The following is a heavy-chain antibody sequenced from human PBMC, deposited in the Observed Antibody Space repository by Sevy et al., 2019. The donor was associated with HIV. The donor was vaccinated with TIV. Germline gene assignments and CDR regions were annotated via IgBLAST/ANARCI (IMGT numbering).Heavy chain of an antibody. J-gene: IGHJ4*02. CDR3: ARGKGGYGYALNY. Sequence: GGSLRLSCAASGFTVSSNYMTWVRQVPGKGLEGVSVIYSNGNTYHADSVKDRFTISRDNSKNKMYLPMNSLRAEDTAVYYCARGKGGYGYALNYWGQGTLVTVSS. CDR1: GFTVSSNY. V-gene: IGHV3-66*01. D-gene: IGHD5-18*01. CDR2: IYSNGNT.